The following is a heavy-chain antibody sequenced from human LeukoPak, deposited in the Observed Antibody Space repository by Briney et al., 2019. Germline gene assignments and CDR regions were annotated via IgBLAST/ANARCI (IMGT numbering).Heavy chain of an antibody. CDR1: GFTFSSYA. V-gene: IGHV3-23*01. CDR3: AKGMYYYDSSGTFDY. D-gene: IGHD3-22*01. CDR2: ISGSGGST. J-gene: IGHJ4*02. Sequence: RSGGSLRLSCAASGFTFSSYAMSWVRQAPGKGLEWVSAISGSGGSTYYADSVKGRFTISRDNSKNTLYLQMNSLRAEDTAVYYCAKGMYYYDSSGTFDYWGQGTLVTVSS.